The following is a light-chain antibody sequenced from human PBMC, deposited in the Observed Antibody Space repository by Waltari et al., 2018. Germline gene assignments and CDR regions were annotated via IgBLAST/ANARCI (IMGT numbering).Light chain of an antibody. CDR1: PGISSS. V-gene: IGKV1-12*01. CDR2: AAS. Sequence: DIQMTQSPSSVSASVGDRVTITCRASPGISSSLPWYQQKPGKVPNLLIYAASSLQSGVQLRFSGSGTVTDFTPATSRLQPEDSATYYCQPAKSFPLPFGPGSKVDIK. J-gene: IGKJ3*01. CDR3: QPAKSFPLP.